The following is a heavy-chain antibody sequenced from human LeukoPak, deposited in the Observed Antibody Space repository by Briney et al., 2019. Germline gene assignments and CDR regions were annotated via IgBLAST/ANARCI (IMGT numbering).Heavy chain of an antibody. CDR2: ISAGGDTK. CDR3: AREEAGFDP. Sequence: PGGSLRLSCAASGFTFRSYAMNWVRQAPGKGLEWVAVISAGGDTKYYTDSVRGRFTISRDNSNHTLYLQMNSLRPEDTAVYYCAREEAGFDPWGQGTLVTVSS. J-gene: IGHJ5*02. CDR1: GFTFRSYA. V-gene: IGHV3-30-3*01.